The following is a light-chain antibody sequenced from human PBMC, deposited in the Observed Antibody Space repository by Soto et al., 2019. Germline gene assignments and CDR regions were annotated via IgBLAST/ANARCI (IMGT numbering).Light chain of an antibody. V-gene: IGLV3-25*02. CDR1: ALPKQY. CDR2: KDS. J-gene: IGLJ1*01. Sequence: SYELTQPPSVSVFPGQTARITCSGEALPKQYAYWYQQKPGQAPVLVIYKDSERPSGIPERFSGSSSGTTVTLSISGVHAEDEADYYCQSADSSGIYQVFGTGTKLTVL. CDR3: QSADSSGIYQV.